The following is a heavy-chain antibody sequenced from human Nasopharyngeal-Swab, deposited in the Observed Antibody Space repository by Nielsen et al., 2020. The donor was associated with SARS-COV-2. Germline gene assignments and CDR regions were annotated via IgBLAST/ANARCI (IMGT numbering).Heavy chain of an antibody. CDR2: RYYNVTT. Sequence: SETLSLTCTVSGGSISSSTYYWGWIRQPPGKGLEWIGSRYYNVTTYYNPSLKSRVIISVDMSKNQFSLKLSSVTAADTAVYYCARVTSADWYFDLWGRGTLVTVSS. CDR1: GGSISSSTYY. J-gene: IGHJ2*01. D-gene: IGHD1-14*01. CDR3: ARVTSADWYFDL. V-gene: IGHV4-39*07.